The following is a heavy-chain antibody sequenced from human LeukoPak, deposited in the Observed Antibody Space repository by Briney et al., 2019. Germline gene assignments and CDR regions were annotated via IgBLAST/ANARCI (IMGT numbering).Heavy chain of an antibody. D-gene: IGHD3-16*02. Sequence: SETLSLTCTVSGGSISSGSYYWSWIRQPAGKGLEWIGRIYTSGSTNYNPSLKSRVTISVDTSKNQFSLKLSSVTAADTAVYYCARGRNYDYIWGTYRIYYYMDVWGKGTTVTVSS. CDR3: ARGRNYDYIWGTYRIYYYMDV. J-gene: IGHJ6*03. CDR1: GGSISSGSYY. V-gene: IGHV4-61*02. CDR2: IYTSGST.